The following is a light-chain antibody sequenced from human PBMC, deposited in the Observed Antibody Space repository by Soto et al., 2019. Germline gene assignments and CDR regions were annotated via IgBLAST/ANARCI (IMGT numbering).Light chain of an antibody. V-gene: IGLV4-69*01. Sequence: QSVLTQSPSASASLGASVKLTCTLSSGHSSYAIAWHQQQPEKGPRYLMKVNNDGSHTKGDGIPHRFSGASSGAERYLTISRLQSEDEADYYCQTWGTGIQVFGGGTKVTVL. J-gene: IGLJ2*01. CDR1: SGHSSYA. CDR3: QTWGTGIQV. CDR2: VNNDGSH.